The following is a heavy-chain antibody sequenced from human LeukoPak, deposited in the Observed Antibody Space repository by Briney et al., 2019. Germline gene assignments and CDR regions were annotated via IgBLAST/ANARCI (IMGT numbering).Heavy chain of an antibody. V-gene: IGHV3-7*01. CDR2: IKQDGSEK. D-gene: IGHD4-17*01. J-gene: IGHJ6*02. CDR1: GFTFSSYW. Sequence: GGSLRLSCAASGFTFSSYWMSWVRQAPGKGLEWVANIKQDGSEKYYVDSVKGRFTISRDNAKNSLYLQMNSLRAEDTAVYYCARDRGDYGDYDPLYYYYYGMDVWGQGTTVTVSS. CDR3: ARDRGDYGDYDPLYYYYYGMDV.